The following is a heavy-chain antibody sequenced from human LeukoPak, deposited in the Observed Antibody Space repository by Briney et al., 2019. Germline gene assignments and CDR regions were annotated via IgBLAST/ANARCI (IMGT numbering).Heavy chain of an antibody. CDR3: ARDRPSGSGSAFDI. D-gene: IGHD1-26*01. CDR1: GGSISSYY. J-gene: IGHJ3*02. CDR2: IYYSGST. Sequence: PSETLSLTCTVSGGSISSYYWSWIRQPPGKGLEWIGYIYYSGSTNYNPSLKSRVTISVDTSKNQFSLKLSSVTAADTAVYYCARDRPSGSGSAFDIWGQGTMVTVSS. V-gene: IGHV4-59*01.